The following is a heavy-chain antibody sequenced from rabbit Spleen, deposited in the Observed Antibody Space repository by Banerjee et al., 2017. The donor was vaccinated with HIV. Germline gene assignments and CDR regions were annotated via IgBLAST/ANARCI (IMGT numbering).Heavy chain of an antibody. CDR2: IYTVDGDT. D-gene: IGHD3-1*01. V-gene: IGHV1S40*01. Sequence: QSLEESGGDLVQPGASLTLTCTSSGFDFSSSYYMNWVRQAPGKGLEFIASIYTVDGDTYYASWAKGRFTISKTSSTTVTLQMTSLTAADTATYFCARGGGVVGDGLDLWGPGTLVTVS. CDR1: GFDFSSSYY. CDR3: ARGGGVVGDGLDL. J-gene: IGHJ4*01.